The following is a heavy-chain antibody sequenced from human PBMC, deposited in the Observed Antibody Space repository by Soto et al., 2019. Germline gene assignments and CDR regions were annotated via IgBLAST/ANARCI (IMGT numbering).Heavy chain of an antibody. D-gene: IGHD3-3*01. V-gene: IGHV1-18*01. CDR3: ARDAGVSGEVQY. Sequence: QVQLVQSGPEVKKPGASVKVSCKASGYTFASYGISWVRQAPGQGLEWMGWISAYNGNTNDARKLQGRVTMPTDTSTSTAYMELRSLSSDGTAVYYCARDAGVSGEVQYWGQGTLVTVSS. J-gene: IGHJ4*02. CDR1: GYTFASYG. CDR2: ISAYNGNT.